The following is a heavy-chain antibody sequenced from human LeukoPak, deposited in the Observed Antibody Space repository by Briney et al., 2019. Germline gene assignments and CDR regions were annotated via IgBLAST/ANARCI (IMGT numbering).Heavy chain of an antibody. J-gene: IGHJ4*02. CDR2: IKSKTDGGTT. D-gene: IGHD3-22*01. V-gene: IGHV3-15*01. CDR3: TYCDSSGLLDY. Sequence: GGSLRLSWAASGFTFSNAWMSWVRQAPGKGLEWVGRIKSKTDGGTTDYAAPVKGRFTIARDDSKNTLYLQMNSLKTEDTAVYYCTYCDSSGLLDYWGQGTLVTVSS. CDR1: GFTFSNAW.